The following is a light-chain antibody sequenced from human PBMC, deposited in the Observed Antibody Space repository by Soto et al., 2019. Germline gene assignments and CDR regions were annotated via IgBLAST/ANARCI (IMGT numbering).Light chain of an antibody. CDR2: EVS. Sequence: SVLTQPASVSGSPGQSITISCTGTSNDVGGYNYVSWYQQHPGKAPKLMIYEVSNRPSGVSNRFSGSKSGNTASLTISGLQAEDEADYYCSSYTSSSTIFGGGTKVTVL. J-gene: IGLJ2*01. CDR3: SSYTSSSTI. V-gene: IGLV2-14*01. CDR1: SNDVGGYNY.